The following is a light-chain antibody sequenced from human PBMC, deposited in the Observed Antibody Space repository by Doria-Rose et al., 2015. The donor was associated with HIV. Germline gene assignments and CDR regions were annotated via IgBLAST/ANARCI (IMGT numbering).Light chain of an antibody. J-gene: IGKJ1*01. CDR2: DGS. CDR3: HQYGTSWT. V-gene: IGKV3-20*01. CDR1: QSLSSTY. Sequence: TQSPGTLSLSPGERATLSCRASQSLSSTYLAWYQQKSGQAPSLLIYDGSTRATGIPDRLSASVSGTDFTLTSNRLEPEDFALYYCHQYGTSWTFGQGTRGE.